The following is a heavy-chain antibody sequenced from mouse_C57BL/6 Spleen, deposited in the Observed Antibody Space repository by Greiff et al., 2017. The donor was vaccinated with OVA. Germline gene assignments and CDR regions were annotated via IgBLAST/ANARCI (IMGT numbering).Heavy chain of an antibody. CDR1: GFTFSDYY. J-gene: IGHJ2*01. CDR2: INYDGSST. D-gene: IGHD3-3*01. V-gene: IGHV5-16*01. Sequence: EVMLVESEGGLVQPGSSMKLSCTASGFTFSDYYMAWVRQVPEKGLEWVANINYDGSSTYYLDSLKSRFIISRDNAKNILYLQMSSLKSEDTATYYCARVGTGPYFDYWGQGTTLTVSS. CDR3: ARVGTGPYFDY.